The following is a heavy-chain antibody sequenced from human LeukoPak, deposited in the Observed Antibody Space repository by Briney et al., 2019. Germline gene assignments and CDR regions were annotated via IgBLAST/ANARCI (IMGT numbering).Heavy chain of an antibody. V-gene: IGHV3-21*03. Sequence: GGSLRLSCAASGFTFSSYSMNWVRQAPGKGLEWVSSISSSSSYIYYADSVKGRFTISRDNAKNSLYLQMNTLRAEDTAVYYCASHFVCSSTSCLDYWGQGTLVTVSS. CDR3: ASHFVCSSTSCLDY. D-gene: IGHD2-2*01. J-gene: IGHJ4*02. CDR2: ISSSSSYI. CDR1: GFTFSSYS.